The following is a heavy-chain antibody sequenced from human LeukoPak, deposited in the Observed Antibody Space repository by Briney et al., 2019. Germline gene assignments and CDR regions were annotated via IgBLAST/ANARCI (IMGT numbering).Heavy chain of an antibody. Sequence: ASVKVSCKASGYTFTSYGISWVRQAPGQGLEWMGWINAGNGNTKYSQEFQGRVTITRDTSASTAYMELSSLRSEDMAVYYCARDLAGAKDYWGQGTLVTVSS. V-gene: IGHV1-3*03. D-gene: IGHD1-26*01. J-gene: IGHJ4*02. CDR2: INAGNGNT. CDR3: ARDLAGAKDY. CDR1: GYTFTSYG.